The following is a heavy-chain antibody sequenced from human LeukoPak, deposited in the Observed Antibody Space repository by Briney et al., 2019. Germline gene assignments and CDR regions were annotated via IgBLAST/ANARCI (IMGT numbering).Heavy chain of an antibody. D-gene: IGHD1-26*01. V-gene: IGHV3-72*01. CDR2: TRNKANSYIT. CDR3: ASIRGTFGY. CDR1: GFTFSDHF. Sequence: GGSLRLSCAASGFTFSDHFLDWVRQAPGKGLEWVGRTRNKANSYITEYAASVKGRFAISRDDSKNSLYLQMSSLKTDDTAMYYCASIRGTFGYWGQGTLVTVSS. J-gene: IGHJ4*02.